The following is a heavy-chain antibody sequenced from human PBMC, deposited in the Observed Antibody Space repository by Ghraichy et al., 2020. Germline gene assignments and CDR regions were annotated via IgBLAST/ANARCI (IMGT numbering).Heavy chain of an antibody. Sequence: GGSLRLSCATSGFTFRNYGMHWVRQAPGKGLEWVAVIWYHGRNEYYADSVKGRFTVSRDYSNNTVYLQMNSLRAEDTAVYYCARDDDTNSYYGRFHFWGQGTLVTVSS. V-gene: IGHV3-33*01. J-gene: IGHJ4*02. D-gene: IGHD3-22*01. CDR1: GFTFRNYG. CDR3: ARDDDTNSYYGRFHF. CDR2: IWYHGRNE.